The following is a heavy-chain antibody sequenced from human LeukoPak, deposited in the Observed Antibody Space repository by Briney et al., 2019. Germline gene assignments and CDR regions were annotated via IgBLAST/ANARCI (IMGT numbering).Heavy chain of an antibody. CDR1: GASISSSSYY. V-gene: IGHV4-39*07. Sequence: PSETLSLTCTVSGASISSSSYYWGWIRQPPGKGLEWIGNIYYSGSTYYNPSLKSRVTISIDTSKNEFSLQLTSVTAADTAVYFCARDSHYSTSSNYYYYYMNVWGKGTTVTVSS. J-gene: IGHJ6*03. D-gene: IGHD6-6*01. CDR2: IYYSGST. CDR3: ARDSHYSTSSNYYYYYMNV.